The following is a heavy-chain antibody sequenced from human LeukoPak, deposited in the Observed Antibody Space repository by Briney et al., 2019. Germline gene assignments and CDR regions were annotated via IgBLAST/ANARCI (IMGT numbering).Heavy chain of an antibody. CDR3: TRLGFSNSGSYLAPSDY. J-gene: IGHJ4*02. CDR1: GGSISSYY. D-gene: IGHD1-26*01. V-gene: IGHV4-59*08. Sequence: SETLSLTCTVSGGSISSYYWSWIRQPPGKGLEWIGYIYYSGGTNYNPSLKSRVTISVDTSKNQFSLKLSSVTAADTAVYYCTRLGFSNSGSYLAPSDYWGQGTLVTVSS. CDR2: IYYSGGT.